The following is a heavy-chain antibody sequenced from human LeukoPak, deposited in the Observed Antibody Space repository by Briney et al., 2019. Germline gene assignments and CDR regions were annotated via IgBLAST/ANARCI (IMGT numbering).Heavy chain of an antibody. CDR1: GGTFSSYA. Sequence: ASVKVSCKASGGTFSSYAISWVRQAPGQGLEWMGRIIPILGIANYAQKFQGRVTITADKSTSTAYMELSSLRSEDTAVYYCAREGDIVVVVAARRRNWFDPWGQGTLVTVSS. V-gene: IGHV1-69*04. CDR3: AREGDIVVVVAARRRNWFDP. CDR2: IIPILGIA. J-gene: IGHJ5*02. D-gene: IGHD2-15*01.